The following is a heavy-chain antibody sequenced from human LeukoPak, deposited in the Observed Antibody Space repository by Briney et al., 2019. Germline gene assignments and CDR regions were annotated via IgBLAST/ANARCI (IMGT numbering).Heavy chain of an antibody. Sequence: GGSLRLSCAASGFTFSSYWMSWVRQAPGKGLEWVANIKQDGSEKYYVDSVKGRFTISRDNAKNSLYLQMNSLRAEDTAVYCCAREDHIVGATFDYWGQGTLVTVSS. D-gene: IGHD1-26*01. CDR3: AREDHIVGATFDY. J-gene: IGHJ4*02. V-gene: IGHV3-7*01. CDR1: GFTFSSYW. CDR2: IKQDGSEK.